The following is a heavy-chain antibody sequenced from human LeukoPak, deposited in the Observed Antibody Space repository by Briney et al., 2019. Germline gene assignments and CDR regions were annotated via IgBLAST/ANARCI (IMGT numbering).Heavy chain of an antibody. CDR1: GYSISSGYY. V-gene: IGHV4-38-2*02. Sequence: PSETLSLTCTVSGYSISSGYYWGWIRQPPGKGLEWIGSIYHSGSTYYNPSLKSRVTISVDTSKNQFSLKLSSVTVADTAVYYCANSPTGLTGTTGANWGQGTLVTVSS. D-gene: IGHD1-7*01. CDR3: ANSPTGLTGTTGAN. J-gene: IGHJ4*02. CDR2: IYHSGST.